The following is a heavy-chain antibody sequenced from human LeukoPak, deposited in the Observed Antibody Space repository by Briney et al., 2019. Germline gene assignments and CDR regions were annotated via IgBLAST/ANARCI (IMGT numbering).Heavy chain of an antibody. CDR3: AVNYYGSGSYYGY. Sequence: ASVKVSCKASGYTFTSYGISWVRQAPGQGLEWMGGIIPIFGTANYAQKFQGRVTITADESTSTAYMELSSLRSEDTAVYYCAVNYYGSGSYYGYWGQGTLVTVSS. CDR1: GYTFTSYG. D-gene: IGHD3-10*01. CDR2: IIPIFGTA. V-gene: IGHV1-69*13. J-gene: IGHJ4*02.